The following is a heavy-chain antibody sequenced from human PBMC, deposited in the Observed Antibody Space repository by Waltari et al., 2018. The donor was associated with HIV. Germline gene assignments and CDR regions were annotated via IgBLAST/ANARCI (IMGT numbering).Heavy chain of an antibody. CDR3: AREGVVVTVAPSYLRLYYGMDV. J-gene: IGHJ6*02. D-gene: IGHD2-21*02. CDR1: GFTFSSYW. Sequence: EVQLVESGGGLVQPGGSLRLSCAASGFTFSSYWMSWVRQAPGKGLEWVANIKQDGSEKYYVDSVKGRITISRDNAKNSLYLQMNSLRAEDTAVYYCAREGVVVTVAPSYLRLYYGMDVWGQGTTVTVSS. V-gene: IGHV3-7*01. CDR2: IKQDGSEK.